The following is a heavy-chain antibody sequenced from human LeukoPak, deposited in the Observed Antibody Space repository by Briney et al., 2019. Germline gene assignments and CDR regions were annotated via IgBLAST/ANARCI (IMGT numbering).Heavy chain of an antibody. CDR1: GYTFTSYD. CDR3: ARGPDGGLRLGDRPYYYYYYMDV. J-gene: IGHJ6*03. CDR2: MSPNSGNT. D-gene: IGHD3-16*01. V-gene: IGHV1-8*01. Sequence: ASVKVSCKASGYTFTSYDINWVRQATGQGLEWMGWMSPNSGNTGYAQKFQGRVTMTRNTSISTAYMELSSLRSEDTAVYYCARGPDGGLRLGDRPYYYYYYMDVWGKGTTVTVSS.